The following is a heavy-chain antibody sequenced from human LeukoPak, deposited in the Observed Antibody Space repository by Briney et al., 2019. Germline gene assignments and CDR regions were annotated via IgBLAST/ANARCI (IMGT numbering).Heavy chain of an antibody. CDR2: INPNSGGT. Sequence: ASVKVSCKASGYTLSGYYIHWVRQAPGQGLEWMGWINPNSGGTNYAQKFQGRVTMTRVTSISTAYMELSRLRSDDTAVYYCATVGFRDNFDYWGQGTLVTVSS. D-gene: IGHD3-10*01. CDR1: GYTLSGYY. CDR3: ATVGFRDNFDY. J-gene: IGHJ4*02. V-gene: IGHV1-2*02.